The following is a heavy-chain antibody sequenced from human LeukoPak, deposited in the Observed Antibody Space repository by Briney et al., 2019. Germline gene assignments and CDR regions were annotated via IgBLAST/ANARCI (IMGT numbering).Heavy chain of an antibody. D-gene: IGHD4-17*01. J-gene: IGHJ4*02. V-gene: IGHV4-34*01. CDR2: INHSGST. Sequence: PSETLSLTCAVYGGSFSGYYWSWIRQPPGKGLEWIGEINHSGSTNYNPSLKSRVTISVDTSKNQFSLKLSSVTAADTAVHYCARGFYGDDYWGQGTLVTVSS. CDR3: ARGFYGDDY. CDR1: GGSFSGYY.